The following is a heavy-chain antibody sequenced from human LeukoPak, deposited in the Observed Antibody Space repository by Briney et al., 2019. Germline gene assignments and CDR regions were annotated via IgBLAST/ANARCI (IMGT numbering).Heavy chain of an antibody. CDR3: ARGGRGSAAVVAPRSFDI. Sequence: GGSLRLSCAVSGFTLSSFAINWVRQAPGKGLEWVSFISANGESIYYADSVKGRFSISKDNSRNTVHLQMSSLRAEDSALYYCARGGRGSAAVVAPRSFDIWGQGTMVAVSS. J-gene: IGHJ3*02. D-gene: IGHD3-22*01. CDR1: GFTLSSFA. CDR2: ISANGESI. V-gene: IGHV3-23*01.